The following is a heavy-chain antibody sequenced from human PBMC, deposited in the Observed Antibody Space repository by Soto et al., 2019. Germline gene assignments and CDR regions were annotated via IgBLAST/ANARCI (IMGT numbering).Heavy chain of an antibody. V-gene: IGHV3-11*01. D-gene: IGHD3-3*01. J-gene: IGHJ5*02. Sequence: GGSLRLSCAASGFTFSDYYMSWIRQAPGKGLEWVSYISSSGSTIYYADSVKGRFTISRDNAKNSLYLQMNSLRAEDTAVYYCARAFLYYDFWSGSVDPWGQGTLVTVSS. CDR2: ISSSGSTI. CDR3: ARAFLYYDFWSGSVDP. CDR1: GFTFSDYY.